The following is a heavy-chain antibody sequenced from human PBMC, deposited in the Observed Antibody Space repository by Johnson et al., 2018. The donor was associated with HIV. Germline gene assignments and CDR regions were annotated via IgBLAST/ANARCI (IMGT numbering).Heavy chain of an antibody. Sequence: QVQLVEYGGGVVQPGRSLRLSCAASGFTFSSYAMHWVRQAPGKGLEWVAVISYDGSNKYYADSVKGRFTISRDNSKNTLYLQMNSLRAEDTAVYYCARDHLGLSAAFIWGAFDIWGQGTMVTVSS. J-gene: IGHJ3*02. CDR3: ARDHLGLSAAFIWGAFDI. D-gene: IGHD3-16*01. CDR2: ISYDGSNK. V-gene: IGHV3-30*04. CDR1: GFTFSSYA.